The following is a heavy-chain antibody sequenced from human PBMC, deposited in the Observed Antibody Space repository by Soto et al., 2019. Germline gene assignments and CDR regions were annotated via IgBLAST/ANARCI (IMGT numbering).Heavy chain of an antibody. CDR2: ISGSGGST. J-gene: IGHJ4*02. D-gene: IGHD5-18*01. V-gene: IGHV3-23*01. CDR1: GFTFSSYA. Sequence: GGSLRLSCAASGFTFSSYAMSWVRQAPGKGLEWVSAISGSGGSTYYADSVKGRFTISRDNSKNTLYLQMNSLRAEDTAVYYCATLDTAMVTGYWGQGTLVTVSS. CDR3: ATLDTAMVTGY.